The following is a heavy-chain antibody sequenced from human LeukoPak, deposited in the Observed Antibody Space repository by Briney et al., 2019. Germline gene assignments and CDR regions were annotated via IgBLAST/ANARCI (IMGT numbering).Heavy chain of an antibody. J-gene: IGHJ4*02. Sequence: GGSLRLSCAASGFTLSDYYMSWIRQAPGKGLQWVSYSSSSGSTIYYADSVKGRFAISRDNAKNSLYLQMNSLRAEDTAVYYCARRRDFIDYWGQGTLVTVSS. D-gene: IGHD3/OR15-3a*01. CDR2: SSSSGSTI. CDR1: GFTLSDYY. V-gene: IGHV3-11*01. CDR3: ARRRDFIDY.